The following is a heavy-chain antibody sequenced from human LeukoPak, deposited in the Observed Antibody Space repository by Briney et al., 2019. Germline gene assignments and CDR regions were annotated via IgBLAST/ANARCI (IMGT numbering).Heavy chain of an antibody. CDR1: GFTFSSNW. V-gene: IGHV3-7*01. D-gene: IGHD5-18*01. Sequence: GGSLRLSCAASGFTFSSNWMNWVRQAPGKGLEWVANIQPDGSEQYYVDSVKGRFTISRDNAKNSLYLQMNSLRAEDTAVYYCARGGYSYGNWGQGTLVTVSS. CDR3: ARGGYSYGN. J-gene: IGHJ4*02. CDR2: IQPDGSEQ.